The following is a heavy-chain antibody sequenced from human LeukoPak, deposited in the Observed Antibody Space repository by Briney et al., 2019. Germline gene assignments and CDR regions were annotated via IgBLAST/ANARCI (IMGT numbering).Heavy chain of an antibody. CDR3: ASPTDDSSGYEEYFQH. J-gene: IGHJ1*01. Sequence: GRSLRLSCAASGFTFSSYAMHWVRQAPGKGLESVAVISYDGSNKYYADSVKGRFTISRDNSKNTLYLQMNSLRAEDTAVYCCASPTDDSSGYEEYFQHWGQGTLVTVSS. CDR1: GFTFSSYA. D-gene: IGHD3-22*01. CDR2: ISYDGSNK. V-gene: IGHV3-30-3*01.